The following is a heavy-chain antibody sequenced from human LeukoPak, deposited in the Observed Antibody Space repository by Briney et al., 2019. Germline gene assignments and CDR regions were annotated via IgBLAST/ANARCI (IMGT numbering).Heavy chain of an antibody. J-gene: IGHJ4*02. CDR3: ARSSREGAVPGTYYFDY. CDR1: GFSLSTSGMC. V-gene: IGHV2-70*11. Sequence: SGPTLVNPTQTLTLTCTFSGFSLSTSGMCVSWVRQPPGKALEWLARIDWDDDKYYSTSLRTRLTISKDTSKNQVVLTMTNMDPVDTATYYCARSSREGAVPGTYYFDYWGQGTLVTVSS. D-gene: IGHD1-1*01. CDR2: IDWDDDK.